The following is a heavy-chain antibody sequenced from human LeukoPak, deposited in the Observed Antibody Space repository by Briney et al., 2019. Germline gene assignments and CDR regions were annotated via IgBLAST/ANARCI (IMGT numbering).Heavy chain of an antibody. CDR3: ARDHGGYHFDY. CDR2: IWYDGSNK. D-gene: IGHD5-12*01. V-gene: IGHV3-33*01. Sequence: GGSLRLSCAASGFTFSSYGMHWVRQAPGKGLEWVAVIWYDGSNKYYADSVKGRYTISRDNSKNTLYLQMNGLRAEDTAVYYCARDHGGYHFDYWGQGTLVTVSS. CDR1: GFTFSSYG. J-gene: IGHJ4*02.